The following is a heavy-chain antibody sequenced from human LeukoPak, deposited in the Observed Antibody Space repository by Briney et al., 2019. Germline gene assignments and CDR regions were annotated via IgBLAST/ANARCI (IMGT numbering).Heavy chain of an antibody. Sequence: GGSLRLSCAASGFTVSSNYMNWVRQAPGRGLEWVSVVYSGGSTYYADSVKGRFTISRDNSKNTLYLQMNSLRAEDTAVYYCARRVVVVATPNEGGWFDPWGQGTLVTVSS. V-gene: IGHV3-66*04. CDR3: ARRVVVVATPNEGGWFDP. CDR2: VYSGGST. D-gene: IGHD2-15*01. CDR1: GFTVSSNY. J-gene: IGHJ5*02.